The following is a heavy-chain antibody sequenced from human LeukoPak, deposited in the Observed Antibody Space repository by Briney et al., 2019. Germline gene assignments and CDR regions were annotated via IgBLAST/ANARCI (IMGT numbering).Heavy chain of an antibody. V-gene: IGHV4-59*01. CDR2: IYYSGST. CDR3: ARGFGQWLNYYYYYMDV. J-gene: IGHJ6*03. CDR1: GGSISSYY. Sequence: SETLSLTCTVSGGSISSYYWSWIRQPPGKGLEWIGYIYYSGSTNYNPSLKSRVTISVDTSKNQFSLKLSSVTAADTAVYYCARGFGQWLNYYYYYMDVWGKGTTVTISS. D-gene: IGHD6-19*01.